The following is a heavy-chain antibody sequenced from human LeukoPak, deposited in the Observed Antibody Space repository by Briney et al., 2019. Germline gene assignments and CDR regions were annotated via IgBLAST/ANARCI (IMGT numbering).Heavy chain of an antibody. CDR3: VWQPALAAAGVVDY. J-gene: IGHJ4*02. V-gene: IGHV3-74*01. CDR1: GFTFSSSW. CDR2: VNSDGSRT. Sequence: GGSLRHSCAAPGFTFSSSWMHWVPQAPGEGLVWVSRVNSDGSRTNYAGSVKGRYTIYRDNAKNTLYLQFNNLRDEVLPVYYCVWQPALAAAGVVDYWGQGTLVTVSS. D-gene: IGHD6-13*01.